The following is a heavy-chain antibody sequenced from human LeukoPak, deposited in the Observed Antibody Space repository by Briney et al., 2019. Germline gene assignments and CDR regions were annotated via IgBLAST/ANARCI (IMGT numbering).Heavy chain of an antibody. V-gene: IGHV4-34*01. D-gene: IGHD3-22*01. Sequence: SETLSLTCAVYGGSFSGYYWSWIRQPPGKGLEWIGEINHSGSTNYNPSLKSRVTISVDTSKNQFSLKLSSVTAADTAVYYCARIYDSSGYYFPGYYYYYMDVWGKGTTVTVSS. CDR3: ARIYDSSGYYFPGYYYYYMDV. CDR1: GGSFSGYY. CDR2: INHSGST. J-gene: IGHJ6*03.